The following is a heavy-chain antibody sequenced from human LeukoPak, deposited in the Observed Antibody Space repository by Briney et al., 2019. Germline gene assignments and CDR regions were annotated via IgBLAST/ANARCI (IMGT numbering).Heavy chain of an antibody. CDR2: IYYSGST. J-gene: IGHJ4*02. V-gene: IGHV4-31*03. D-gene: IGHD6-13*01. Sequence: PSETLSLTRTVSGGSVSSGSYYWSWIRQHPGKGLEWIGYIYYSGSTYYNPSLKSRVTISVDTSKNQFSLKLSSVTAAGTAVYYCARGRYSSSLDDYWGQGTLVTVSS. CDR1: GGSVSSGSYY. CDR3: ARGRYSSSLDDY.